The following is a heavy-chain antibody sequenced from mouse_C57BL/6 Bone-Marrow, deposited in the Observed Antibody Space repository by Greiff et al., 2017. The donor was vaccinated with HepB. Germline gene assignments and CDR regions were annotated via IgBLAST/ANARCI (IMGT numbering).Heavy chain of an antibody. Sequence: QVQLQQPGAELVRPGSSVKLSCKASGYTFTSYWMHWVKQRPIQGLEWIGNIDPPDSETHYNQKFKDKATLTVDKSSSTAYMQLSSLTSEDSAVYYCARWGYSKGAWFAYWGQGTLVTVSA. D-gene: IGHD2-5*01. V-gene: IGHV1-52*01. CDR2: IDPPDSET. J-gene: IGHJ3*01. CDR1: GYTFTSYW. CDR3: ARWGYSKGAWFAY.